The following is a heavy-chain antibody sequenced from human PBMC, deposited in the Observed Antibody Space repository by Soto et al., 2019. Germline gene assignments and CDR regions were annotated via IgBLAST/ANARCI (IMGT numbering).Heavy chain of an antibody. D-gene: IGHD2-2*02. V-gene: IGHV4-4*07. Sequence: SETLSLTCTVSGGSISSYYWSWIRQPAGKGLEWIGCIYTSGSTNYNPSLKSRVTMSVDTSKNQFSLKLSSVTAADTAVYYCARDHVPYCSSTSCYTNWFDPWGQGTLVTVSS. CDR2: IYTSGST. CDR1: GGSISSYY. J-gene: IGHJ5*02. CDR3: ARDHVPYCSSTSCYTNWFDP.